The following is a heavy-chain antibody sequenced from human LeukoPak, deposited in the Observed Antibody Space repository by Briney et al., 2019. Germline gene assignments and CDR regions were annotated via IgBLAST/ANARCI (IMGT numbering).Heavy chain of an antibody. CDR3: ARAPTGVNYVDY. D-gene: IGHD4-23*01. V-gene: IGHV4-59*01. J-gene: IGHJ4*02. Sequence: SETLSLTCTVSGASIGSYYCYWIRQSPGKGLEWIGYVHYSGTTNYNPSLKSRVAISLDTSKNQFSLRLNSVTAADTAVYYCARAPTGVNYVDYWGRGTLVAVSS. CDR1: GASIGSYY. CDR2: VHYSGTT.